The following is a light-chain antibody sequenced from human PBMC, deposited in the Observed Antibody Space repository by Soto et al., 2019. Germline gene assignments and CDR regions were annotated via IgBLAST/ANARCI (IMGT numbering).Light chain of an antibody. CDR2: GAS. J-gene: IGKJ3*01. CDR3: QQYGSSHLGFT. V-gene: IGKV3-20*01. CDR1: QSVSSSY. Sequence: EIVLTQSPGTLSLSPGERATLSCRASQSVSSSYLAWYQQKPGQAPRLLIYGASSRATDIPDRFSGSGSGPDFTLTISRLEPEDFAVYYCQQYGSSHLGFTFGPGTKVDIK.